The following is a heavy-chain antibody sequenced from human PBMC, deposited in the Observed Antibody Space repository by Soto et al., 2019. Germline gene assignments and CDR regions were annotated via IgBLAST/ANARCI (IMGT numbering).Heavy chain of an antibody. J-gene: IGHJ5*02. CDR2: ISSNGGST. Sequence: QPGGSLRLSCAASGFTFSSYAMHWARQAPGKGLEYVSAISSNGGSTYYADSVKGRFTISRDNSKNTLYLQMNSLRAEDTAVYYCVIDLDIVVVPAQIYNWFDPWGQGTLVTVSS. CDR3: VIDLDIVVVPAQIYNWFDP. V-gene: IGHV3-64*04. D-gene: IGHD2-2*03. CDR1: GFTFSSYA.